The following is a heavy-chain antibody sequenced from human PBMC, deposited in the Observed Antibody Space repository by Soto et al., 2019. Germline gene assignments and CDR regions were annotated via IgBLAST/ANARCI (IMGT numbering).Heavy chain of an antibody. D-gene: IGHD5-12*01. J-gene: IGHJ6*02. CDR3: AKAGRGYSGYGPGYYYYGMDV. CDR2: ISGSGGST. CDR1: GFTFSSYA. V-gene: IGHV3-23*01. Sequence: PGGSLRLSCAASGFTFSSYAMSWVRQAPGKGLEWVSAISGSGGSTYYADSVKGRFTISRDNSKNTLYLQMNSLRAEDTAVYYCAKAGRGYSGYGPGYYYYGMDVWGQGTTVTSP.